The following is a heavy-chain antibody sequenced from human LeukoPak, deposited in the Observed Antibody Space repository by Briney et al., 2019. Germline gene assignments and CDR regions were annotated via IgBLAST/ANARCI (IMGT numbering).Heavy chain of an antibody. V-gene: IGHV3-23*01. CDR1: GLTFSGSA. D-gene: IGHD2-15*01. CDR3: AKVLVLVSANRYYFDY. Sequence: PGGSLRLSCAASGLTFSGSAMSWVRQAPGKGLEWVPLISGSGNSTYYAESVKGRFTISRDNSNNMLYLQMNSLRAEDTAIYYCAKVLVLVSANRYYFDYWGQGTLVTVSS. CDR2: ISGSGNST. J-gene: IGHJ4*02.